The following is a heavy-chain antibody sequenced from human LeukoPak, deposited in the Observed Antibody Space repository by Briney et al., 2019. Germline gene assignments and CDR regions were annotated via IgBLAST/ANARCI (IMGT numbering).Heavy chain of an antibody. Sequence: SETLSLTCAVSGGSISGSNWWSWVRQPPGKGLEWIGEIYHSGSTNYNPSLKSRVTISVDKSKNQFSLKLSSVTAADTAVYYCASTVSYDILTGAIDYWGQGTLVTVSS. CDR1: GGSISGSNW. D-gene: IGHD3-9*01. CDR2: IYHSGST. CDR3: ASTVSYDILTGAIDY. J-gene: IGHJ4*02. V-gene: IGHV4-4*02.